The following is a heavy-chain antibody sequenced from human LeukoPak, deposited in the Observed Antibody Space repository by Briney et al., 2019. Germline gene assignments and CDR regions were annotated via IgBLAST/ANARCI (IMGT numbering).Heavy chain of an antibody. J-gene: IGHJ5*02. CDR2: IYPADSDI. D-gene: IGHD2-15*01. V-gene: IGHV5-51*01. CDR1: GYSINNYW. CDR3: ARQEYCGGSCYTWFDP. Sequence: GESLKISCKGSGYSINNYWIGWARQMPGKGLEWMGIIYPADSDIRYSPSFQGQVTISADKSISTAYLQWSSLKASDTAMYYCARQEYCGGSCYTWFDPWGQGTLVTVSS.